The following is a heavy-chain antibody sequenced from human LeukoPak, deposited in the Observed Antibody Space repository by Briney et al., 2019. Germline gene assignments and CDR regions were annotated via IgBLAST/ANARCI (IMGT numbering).Heavy chain of an antibody. CDR3: ARDGYGYNYMDV. Sequence: GGSLRLSCAASGFTVSRNFMSWVRQAPGKGLEWVSVIDTGGTTEYADSVKGRFIISRDNSKNTLYLQMNSLRAEDTAVYYCARDGYGYNYMDVWGKGTTVTVSS. D-gene: IGHD1-1*01. V-gene: IGHV3-53*01. CDR1: GFTVSRNF. J-gene: IGHJ6*03. CDR2: IDTGGTT.